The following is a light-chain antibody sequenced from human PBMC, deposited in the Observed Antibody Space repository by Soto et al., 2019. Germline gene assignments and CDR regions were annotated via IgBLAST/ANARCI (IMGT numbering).Light chain of an antibody. CDR2: DAS. J-gene: IGKJ4*01. CDR3: QQRLNWPLT. Sequence: EIVLTQSPAALSLSPGERATLSCRTSQSVSHYLAWYQQKPGQAPRLLVYDASNRATGIPARFSGSGSGTDFTLTISSLEPEDFAVYYCQQRLNWPLTFGGGTKVEIK. CDR1: QSVSHY. V-gene: IGKV3-11*01.